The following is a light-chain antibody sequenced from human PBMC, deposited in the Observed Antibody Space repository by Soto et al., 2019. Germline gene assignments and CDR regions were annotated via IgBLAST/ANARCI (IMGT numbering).Light chain of an antibody. V-gene: IGKV1-5*01. Sequence: DIQMTQSPSALSAYVGDRVTITCRASQSISTYLNWYLQKPGKAPNLLIYTTSILESGVPSRFSGSGSGTEFTLTITSLQPDDFATYYCQQYNSYPWTFGQGTKVDIK. CDR2: TTS. CDR3: QQYNSYPWT. CDR1: QSISTY. J-gene: IGKJ1*01.